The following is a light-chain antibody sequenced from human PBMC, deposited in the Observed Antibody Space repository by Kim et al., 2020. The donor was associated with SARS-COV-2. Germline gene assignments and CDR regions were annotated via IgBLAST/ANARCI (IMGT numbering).Light chain of an antibody. Sequence: NFMLTQPHSVSESPGKTVTISCTGSTGGIGSNYVQWYQQRPGSAPTTLIYEIVHRPSSVPSRFSGSIDSSSNTAHLTISCLQIEDEADYCCQSSDSSDLVIFGGGTQLTVL. V-gene: IGLV6-57*02. CDR3: QSSDSSDLVI. J-gene: IGLJ2*01. CDR2: EIV. CDR1: TGGIGSNY.